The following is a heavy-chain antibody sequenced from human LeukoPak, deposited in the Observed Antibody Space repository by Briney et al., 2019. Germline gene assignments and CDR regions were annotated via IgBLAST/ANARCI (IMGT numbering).Heavy chain of an antibody. Sequence: PGGSLRLSCAASGFTFSSYGMHWVRQAPGKGLEWVANIKQDGSEKYYVDSVKGRFTISRDNAKNSLYLQMNSLRAEDTAVYYCARDDGTLPYYYMDVWGKGTTVTVSS. CDR3: ARDDGTLPYYYMDV. V-gene: IGHV3-7*01. CDR2: IKQDGSEK. J-gene: IGHJ6*03. CDR1: GFTFSSYG.